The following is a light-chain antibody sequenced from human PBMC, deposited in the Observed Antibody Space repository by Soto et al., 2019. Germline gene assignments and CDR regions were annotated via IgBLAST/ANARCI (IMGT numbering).Light chain of an antibody. CDR1: SSNIGGNS. V-gene: IGLV1-51*01. CDR3: ASWDSSLSAHV. CDR2: DDD. J-gene: IGLJ1*01. Sequence: SVLTQPPSVSAAPGQRVTISCSGSSSNIGGNSVSWYQQLPGTAPKLLIYDDDKRPSGIPDRFSGSKSGTSATLGITGFQTGDEADYYCASWDSSLSAHVFGTGTKVTV.